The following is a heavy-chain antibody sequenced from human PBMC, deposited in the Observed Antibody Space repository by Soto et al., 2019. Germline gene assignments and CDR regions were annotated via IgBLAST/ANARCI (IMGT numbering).Heavy chain of an antibody. J-gene: IGHJ4*02. V-gene: IGHV3-74*01. Sequence: EVQLVESGGGLAQPGGSLRLSCAASGFTFSNYWMHWVRQVPGKGLVWVSRIKGDGSITNYADSVKGRFTISRDNARKTLYLHMNSLRAEDTAVYYCARGAWLQYYCDDWGQGTLVTVSS. CDR2: IKGDGSIT. CDR1: GFTFSNYW. CDR3: ARGAWLQYYCDD. D-gene: IGHD5-12*01.